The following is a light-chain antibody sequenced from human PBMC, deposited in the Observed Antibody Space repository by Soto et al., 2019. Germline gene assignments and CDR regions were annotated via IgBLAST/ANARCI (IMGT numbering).Light chain of an antibody. CDR3: QQYFGNPPT. CDR2: WAS. V-gene: IGKV4-1*01. Sequence: DIVMTQSPDSLAVSLGERATINCKSSQTVLCSSNNKNYFAWYQKKPRQPPKLLISWASTRESGVPDRFTGSGSETDFPLTLSSLQAEDVAIYYCQQYFGNPPTFGQGTRVEIK. J-gene: IGKJ1*01. CDR1: QTVLCSSNNKNY.